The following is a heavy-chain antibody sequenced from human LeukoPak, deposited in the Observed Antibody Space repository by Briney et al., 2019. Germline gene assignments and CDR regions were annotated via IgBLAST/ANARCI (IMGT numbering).Heavy chain of an antibody. CDR3: ARQHQDGDGFDY. J-gene: IGHJ4*02. CDR2: ITSRSYI. CDR1: GFTFSSYS. Sequence: PGGSLRLSCAASGFTFSSYSMNWVRQAPGKGLEWVSSITSRSYIYYADSVKGRFTISRDNAKNSLYLQMNSLRAEDTAVYSCARQHQDGDGFDYWGQGTLVTVSS. V-gene: IGHV3-21*01. D-gene: IGHD4-17*01.